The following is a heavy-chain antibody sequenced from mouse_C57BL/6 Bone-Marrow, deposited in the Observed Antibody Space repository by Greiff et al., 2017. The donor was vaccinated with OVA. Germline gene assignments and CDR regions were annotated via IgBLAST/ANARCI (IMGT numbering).Heavy chain of an antibody. Sequence: QVQLQQSGAELARPGASVKLSCKASGYTFTSYGISWVKQRPGQGLEWIGEIYPRSGNTYYIEKFKGKATLTADKSSSTAYMDLLSLTSEDSAVYFCARRGLLRPFDYWGQGTLVTVSA. D-gene: IGHD1-1*01. CDR3: ARRGLLRPFDY. CDR1: GYTFTSYG. V-gene: IGHV1-81*01. J-gene: IGHJ3*01. CDR2: IYPRSGNT.